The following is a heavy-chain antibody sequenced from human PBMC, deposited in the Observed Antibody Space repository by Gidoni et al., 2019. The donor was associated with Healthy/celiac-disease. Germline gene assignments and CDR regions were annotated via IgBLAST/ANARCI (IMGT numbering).Heavy chain of an antibody. CDR3: ARGPNYDSSGYWLGWFDP. CDR2: ISYDGSNK. J-gene: IGHJ5*02. Sequence: QVQLVESGGGVVQPGRSLRLSCAASGFTFSSYARHWVRQAPGTGLEWVAVISYDGSNKYYADSVKGRFTTSRDKSKNTLYLQMNSLRAEDTAVYYCARGPNYDSSGYWLGWFDPWGQGTLVTVSS. V-gene: IGHV3-30-3*01. D-gene: IGHD3-22*01. CDR1: GFTFSSYA.